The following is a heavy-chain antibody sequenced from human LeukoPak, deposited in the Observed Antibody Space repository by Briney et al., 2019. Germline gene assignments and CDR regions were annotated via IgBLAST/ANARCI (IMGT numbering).Heavy chain of an antibody. V-gene: IGHV1-2*02. CDR1: GGTFSSYA. CDR3: ARVSSSSLTGNNFDY. Sequence: GASVKVSCKASGGTFSSYAISWVRQAPGQGLEWMGWINPNSSGTNYAQKFQGRVTMTRDTSISTAYMELSRLRSDDTAVYYCARVSSSSLTGNNFDYWGQGTLVTVSS. CDR2: INPNSSGT. J-gene: IGHJ4*02. D-gene: IGHD6-6*01.